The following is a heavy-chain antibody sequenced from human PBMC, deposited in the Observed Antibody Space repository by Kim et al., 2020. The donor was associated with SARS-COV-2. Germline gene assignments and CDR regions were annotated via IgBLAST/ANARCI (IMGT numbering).Heavy chain of an antibody. Sequence: SETLSLTCTVSGGSINGYYWSWVRQPPGKGLEWIGYIYYKGNDNYNPSLKSRVTMSVDTSKNHFSLKLSPVTAADTAVYYCARDLNRNLDPWGQGALVTVSS. V-gene: IGHV4-59*01. CDR1: GGSINGYY. J-gene: IGHJ5*01. CDR3: ARDLNRNLDP. CDR2: IYYKGND.